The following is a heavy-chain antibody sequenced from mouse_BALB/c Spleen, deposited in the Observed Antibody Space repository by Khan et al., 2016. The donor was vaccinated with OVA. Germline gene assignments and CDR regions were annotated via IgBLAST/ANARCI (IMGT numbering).Heavy chain of an antibody. V-gene: IGHV3-1*02. Sequence: VQLQQSGPGLVKPSQSLSLSCTATGYSFTSGYGSYWIRQSPGNKLEWMGYISYSGSTNYNPSLKSRISFTLDTSKNPSFLQLNSVTTEDTATYYWSRTARIKYWGQGTTLTVSS. CDR1: GYSFTSGYG. J-gene: IGHJ2*01. D-gene: IGHD1-2*01. CDR3: SRTARIKY. CDR2: ISYSGST.